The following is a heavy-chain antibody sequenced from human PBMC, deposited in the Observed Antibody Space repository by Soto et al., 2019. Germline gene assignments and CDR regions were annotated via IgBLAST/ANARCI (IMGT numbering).Heavy chain of an antibody. CDR2: INHSGST. J-gene: IGHJ6*02. V-gene: IGHV4-34*01. CDR1: GGSFSGYY. Sequence: QVQLQQWGAGLLKPSETLSLTCAVYGGSFSGYYWSWIRQPPGKGLEWIGEINHSGSTNYNPSLKRXXTXSXVTSKNQFSLKLSSVPAADTAVYYCARGGDRDGMDVWGQGTTVTVSS. CDR3: ARGGDRDGMDV. D-gene: IGHD3-16*01.